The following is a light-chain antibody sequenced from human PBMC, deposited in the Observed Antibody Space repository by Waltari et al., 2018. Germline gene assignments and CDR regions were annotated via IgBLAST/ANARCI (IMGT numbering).Light chain of an antibody. CDR1: TGGNKE. CDR2: EDS. J-gene: IGLJ2*01. Sequence: SYELTQPPSVSVAPGQKATLTCSGRTGGNKEVYWYKQKSGLSPVLVMYEDSLRPSGIPERFSGSNSANTATLTISGTQVMDEADYYCQAWDSKSAIFGGGTRLTVL. CDR3: QAWDSKSAI. V-gene: IGLV3-1*01.